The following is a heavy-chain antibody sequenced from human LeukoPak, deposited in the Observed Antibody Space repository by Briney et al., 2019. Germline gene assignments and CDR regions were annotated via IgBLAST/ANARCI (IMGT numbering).Heavy chain of an antibody. CDR1: GYSFTSNW. CDR2: IYLGDSDS. J-gene: IGHJ6*03. D-gene: IGHD4-23*01. CDR3: ARGRDYGGNYYYYYMDV. Sequence: GESLKISCKGSGYSFTSNWIGWVRQMPGKGLEWMGVIYLGDSDSRYSPSFQGQVTISADKSISTAYLQWSGLKASDTAMYYCARGRDYGGNYYYYYMDVWGKGTTVTVSS. V-gene: IGHV5-51*01.